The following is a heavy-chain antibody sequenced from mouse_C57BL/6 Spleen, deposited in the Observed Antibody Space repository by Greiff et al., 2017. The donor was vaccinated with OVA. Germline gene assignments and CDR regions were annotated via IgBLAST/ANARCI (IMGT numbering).Heavy chain of an antibody. CDR1: GYTFTDYN. Sequence: VQLQQSGPELVKPGASVKMSCKASGYTFTDYNMHWVKQSHGKSLEWIGYINPNNGGTSYNQKFKGKATLTVNKSSSTAYMELRSLTSEDSAVYYCASLDYYGSSYGYFDVWGTGTTVTVSS. J-gene: IGHJ1*03. D-gene: IGHD1-1*01. CDR3: ASLDYYGSSYGYFDV. CDR2: INPNNGGT. V-gene: IGHV1-22*01.